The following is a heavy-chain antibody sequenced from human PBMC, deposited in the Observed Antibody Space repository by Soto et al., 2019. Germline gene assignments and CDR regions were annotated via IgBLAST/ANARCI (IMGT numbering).Heavy chain of an antibody. J-gene: IGHJ4*02. CDR1: GGKIRDLC. V-gene: IGHV4-59*11. CDR3: ARVDPRGDYFAS. Sequence: GGKIRDLCCRRILKPPGKGLEWIGYIYYSGSTNYNPSRKSRVTISVDTSKNQFSLKLSSVTAADRAVYYCARVDPRGDYFASWGKGTLVTVSS. CDR2: IYYSGST.